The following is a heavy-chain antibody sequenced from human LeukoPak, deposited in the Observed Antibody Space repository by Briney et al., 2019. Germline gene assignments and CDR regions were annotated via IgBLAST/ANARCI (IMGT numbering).Heavy chain of an antibody. CDR1: GGSISSSSYY. D-gene: IGHD2-15*01. CDR2: IYYSGST. J-gene: IGHJ4*02. CDR3: ARVLSSTLGY. Sequence: SETLSLTCTVSGGSISSSSYYWGWIRQPPRKGLEWIGSIYYSGSTYYNPSLKSRVTISVDTSKNQFSLKLSSVTAADTAVYYCARVLSSTLGYWGQGTLVTVSS. V-gene: IGHV4-39*07.